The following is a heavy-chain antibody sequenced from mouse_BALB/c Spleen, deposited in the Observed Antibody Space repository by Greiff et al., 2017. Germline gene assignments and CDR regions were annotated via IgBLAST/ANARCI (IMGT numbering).Heavy chain of an antibody. J-gene: IGHJ4*01. V-gene: IGHV3-8*02. CDR1: GDSITSGY. D-gene: IGHD2-4*01. Sequence: EVKLMESGPSLVKPSQTLSLTCSVTGDSITSGYWNWIRKFPGNKLEYMGYISYSGSTYYNPSLKSRISITRDTSKNQYYLQLNSVTTEDTATYYCARYGDDYDEGYYAMDYWGQGTSVTVSS. CDR3: ARYGDDYDEGYYAMDY. CDR2: ISYSGST.